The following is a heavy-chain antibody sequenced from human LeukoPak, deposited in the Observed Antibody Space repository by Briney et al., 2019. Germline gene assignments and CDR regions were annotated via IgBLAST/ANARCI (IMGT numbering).Heavy chain of an antibody. D-gene: IGHD3-10*01. Sequence: GGSLRLSCAASGFTFSSYAMHWVRQAPGKGLEWVAVISYDGSNTSYADSVKGRFTISRDNSKNTLYLQMNSLRAEDTAVYYCAGGFGVRGVIIYGGNWIGPWGQGTLVTVAS. J-gene: IGHJ4*03. CDR3: AGGFGVRGVIIYGGNWIGP. V-gene: IGHV3-30*04. CDR2: ISYDGSNT. CDR1: GFTFSSYA.